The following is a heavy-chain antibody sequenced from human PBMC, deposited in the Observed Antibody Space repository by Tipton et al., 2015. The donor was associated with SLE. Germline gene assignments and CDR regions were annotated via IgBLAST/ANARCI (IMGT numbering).Heavy chain of an antibody. CDR1: GGSLSSYY. Sequence: TLSLTCTVSGGSLSSYYWSWIRQPPGKGLEWIGYIYYSGSTNYNPSLKSRVTISVDTSKNQFSLKLSSVTAADTAVYYCARDRLALDYWGQGTLVTVSS. D-gene: IGHD3-16*01. CDR3: ARDRLALDY. V-gene: IGHV4-59*01. CDR2: IYYSGST. J-gene: IGHJ4*02.